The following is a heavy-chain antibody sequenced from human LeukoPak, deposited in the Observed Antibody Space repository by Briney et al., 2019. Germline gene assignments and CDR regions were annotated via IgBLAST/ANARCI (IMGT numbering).Heavy chain of an antibody. Sequence: GGSLRLSCAASGFTFSSYGMHWVRQAPGNGLEWVAVISYDGSNKYYADSVKGRFTISRDNSKNTLYLQMNSLRAEDTAVYYCAKELLWFGEYPNGFDYWGQGTLVTVSS. CDR3: AKELLWFGEYPNGFDY. V-gene: IGHV3-30*18. CDR2: ISYDGSNK. CDR1: GFTFSSYG. J-gene: IGHJ4*02. D-gene: IGHD3-10*01.